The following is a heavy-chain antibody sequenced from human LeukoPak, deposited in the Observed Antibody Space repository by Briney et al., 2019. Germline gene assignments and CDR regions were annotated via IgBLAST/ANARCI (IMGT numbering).Heavy chain of an antibody. D-gene: IGHD1-26*01. CDR1: GFTFSSYA. V-gene: IGHV3-30-3*01. CDR3: AILRQYSGSYYWTKDDAFDI. Sequence: PGGSLRLSCAASGFTFSSYAMHWVRQAPGKGLEWVAVISYDGSNKYYADSVKGRFTISRDNSKNTLYLQMNSLRAEDTAVYYCAILRQYSGSYYWTKDDAFDIWGQGTMVTVSS. CDR2: ISYDGSNK. J-gene: IGHJ3*02.